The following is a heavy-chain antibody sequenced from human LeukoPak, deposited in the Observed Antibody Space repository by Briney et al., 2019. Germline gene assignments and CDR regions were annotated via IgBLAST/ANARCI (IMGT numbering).Heavy chain of an antibody. CDR1: GYSISTGYY. V-gene: IGHV4-38-2*02. Sequence: SETLSLTCTVSGYSISTGYYWGWIRQPPGKGLEWIGSIYHSGSTYYNPSLKSRVTISVDTFKNQFSLKLRSVTAADTAVYYCARDFAGYNGYYFDYWGQGTLVTVSS. D-gene: IGHD5-24*01. CDR2: IYHSGST. CDR3: ARDFAGYNGYYFDY. J-gene: IGHJ4*02.